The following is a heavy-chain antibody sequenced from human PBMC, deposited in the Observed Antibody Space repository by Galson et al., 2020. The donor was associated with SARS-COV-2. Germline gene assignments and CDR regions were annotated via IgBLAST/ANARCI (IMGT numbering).Heavy chain of an antibody. V-gene: IGHV1-8*01. CDR3: AREGKGAPPYDFWSGYYQRPYDAFDI. D-gene: IGHD3-3*01. CDR1: GYTFTSYD. Sequence: ASVKVSCKASGYTFTSYDINWVRQATGQGLEWMGWMNPNSGNTGYAQKFQGRVTMTRNTSISTAYMELSSLRSEHTAVYYCAREGKGAPPYDFWSGYYQRPYDAFDIWGQGTMVTVSS. J-gene: IGHJ3*02. CDR2: MNPNSGNT.